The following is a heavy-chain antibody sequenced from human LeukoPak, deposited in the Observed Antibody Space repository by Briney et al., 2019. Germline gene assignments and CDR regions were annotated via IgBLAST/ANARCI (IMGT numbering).Heavy chain of an antibody. J-gene: IGHJ4*02. V-gene: IGHV3-30*04. Sequence: QTGGSLRLSCAASGFTFSSYAMHWVRQAPGKGLEWVAVISYDGSNKYYADSVKGRFTIPRDNSKNTLYLQMNSLRAEDTAVYYCARAPMTTVTPGVYWGQGTLVTVSS. CDR2: ISYDGSNK. CDR1: GFTFSSYA. D-gene: IGHD4-17*01. CDR3: ARAPMTTVTPGVY.